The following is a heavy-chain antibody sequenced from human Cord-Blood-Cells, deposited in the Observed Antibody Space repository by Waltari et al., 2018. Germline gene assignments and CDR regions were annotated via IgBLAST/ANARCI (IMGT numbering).Heavy chain of an antibody. CDR2: MNPNSGNT. D-gene: IGHD3-10*01. J-gene: IGHJ4*02. CDR3: ARGKGARRGVRGVDY. Sequence: QVQLVQSGAEVKKPGAPVKVSCKASGYTFTSYDINWVRQATGQGLGWRGGMNPNSGNTGYAQKFQGRFTITRNTSISKAYMELSSLKSEDTAVYYCARGKGARRGVRGVDYWGQGTLVTVSS. CDR1: GYTFTSYD. V-gene: IGHV1-8*03.